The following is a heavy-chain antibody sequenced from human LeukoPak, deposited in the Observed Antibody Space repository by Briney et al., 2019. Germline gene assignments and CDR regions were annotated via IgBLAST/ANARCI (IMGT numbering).Heavy chain of an antibody. CDR2: IYYSGST. Sequence: SETLSLTCTVSGGSISSYYWSWIRQPPGKGLEWIGYIYYSGSTNYNPSLKSRVSISVDTSKNQFSLKLSSVTAADTAVYYCARVIAVAGTYYFDYWGQGTLVTVSS. CDR3: ARVIAVAGTYYFDY. V-gene: IGHV4-59*01. CDR1: GGSISSYY. D-gene: IGHD6-19*01. J-gene: IGHJ4*02.